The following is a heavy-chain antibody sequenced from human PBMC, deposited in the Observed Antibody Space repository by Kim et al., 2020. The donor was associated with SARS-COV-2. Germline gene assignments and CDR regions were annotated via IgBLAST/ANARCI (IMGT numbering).Heavy chain of an antibody. J-gene: IGHJ4*02. CDR1: GFTFSSSA. D-gene: IGHD1-26*01. V-gene: IGHV3-23*01. CDR2: ITASGDRT. CDR3: ARAGANYFDY. Sequence: GGSLRLSCAASGFTFSSSAMSWVRQAPGKGLEWVSSITASGDRTFYADSVKGRFTISRDNSNNTLYLQMSSMRAEDKAIYYCARAGANYFDYWGQGNLVT.